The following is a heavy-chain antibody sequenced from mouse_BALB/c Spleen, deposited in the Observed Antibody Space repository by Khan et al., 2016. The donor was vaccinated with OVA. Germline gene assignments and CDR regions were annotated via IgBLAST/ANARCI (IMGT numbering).Heavy chain of an antibody. CDR3: ATSYFYGYYFDY. J-gene: IGHJ2*01. D-gene: IGHD1-1*01. CDR1: GFTFTSYG. CDR2: IISDSSNI. Sequence: EVELVESGGGLVQPGGSRKLSCAVSGFTFTSYGMYWIRQALEKGLEWVAYIISDSSNINYADTVKGRFTISRDKSKNTLFLQMTSLSSGDTAMYFCATSYFYGYYFDYWGQGTTLTVSS. V-gene: IGHV5-17*02.